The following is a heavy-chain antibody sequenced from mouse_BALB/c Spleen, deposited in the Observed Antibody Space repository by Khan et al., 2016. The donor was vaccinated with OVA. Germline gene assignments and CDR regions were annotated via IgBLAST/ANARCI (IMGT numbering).Heavy chain of an antibody. CDR1: GYTFTKFG. V-gene: IGHV9-3-1*01. CDR3: ARPHYFYYTMAY. J-gene: IGHJ4*01. Sequence: QIQLVQSGPELKKPGETVKISCKASGYTFTKFGMNWVKQAPGKGLEWMGWINTYTGEPTYADDFKGRFAFSMDTSASTAYLQINNLKVEDTARYCCARPHYFYYTMAYWGQGTSVTVSS. CDR2: INTYTGEP. D-gene: IGHD1-1*01.